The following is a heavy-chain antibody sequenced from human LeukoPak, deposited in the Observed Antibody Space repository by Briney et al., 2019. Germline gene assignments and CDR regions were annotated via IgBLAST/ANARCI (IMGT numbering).Heavy chain of an antibody. J-gene: IGHJ4*02. CDR3: AGESYYYGSGSYYGDY. V-gene: IGHV3-7*01. CDR2: IKQDGSEK. CDR1: GFTFNIFA. Sequence: GKSLRLSCAGSGFTFNIFALLWVRQAPGKGLEWVANIKQDGSEKYYVDSVKGRFTISRDNAQSSLYLQMNSLRADDTAVYYCAGESYYYGSGSYYGDYWGQGTLVTVSS. D-gene: IGHD3-10*01.